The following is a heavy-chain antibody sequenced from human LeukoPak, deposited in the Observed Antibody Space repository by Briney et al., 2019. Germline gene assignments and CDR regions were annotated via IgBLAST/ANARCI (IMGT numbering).Heavy chain of an antibody. CDR2: ISGFDGRT. V-gene: IGHV1-18*01. CDR1: GYTFSTYG. Sequence: GASVKVSCRASGYTFSTYGITWVRQAPGQGLEWMGWISGFDGRTNYAQTLQDRVTMTTDTSTSTAYMELRSLRSDDTAVYYCARVGGSPEAFDIWGQGTMVTVSS. J-gene: IGHJ3*02. CDR3: ARVGGSPEAFDI. D-gene: IGHD1-26*01.